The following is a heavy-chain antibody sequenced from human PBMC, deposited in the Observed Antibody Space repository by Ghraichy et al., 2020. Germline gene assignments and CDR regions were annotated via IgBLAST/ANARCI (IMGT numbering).Heavy chain of an antibody. CDR3: ARVATIFGVVYGMDV. Sequence: SVKVSCKASGGTFSSYAISWVRQAPGQGLEWMGRIIPILGIANYAQKFQGRVTITADKSTSTAYMELSSLRSEDTAVYYCARVATIFGVVYGMDVWGQGTTVTVSS. CDR2: IIPILGIA. V-gene: IGHV1-69*04. CDR1: GGTFSSYA. J-gene: IGHJ6*02. D-gene: IGHD3-3*01.